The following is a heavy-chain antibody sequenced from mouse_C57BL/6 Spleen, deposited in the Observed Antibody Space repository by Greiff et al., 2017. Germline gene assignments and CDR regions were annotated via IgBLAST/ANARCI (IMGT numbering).Heavy chain of an antibody. J-gene: IGHJ1*03. CDR2: IYPGDGDT. D-gene: IGHD2-4*01. Sequence: VKLVESGAELVKPGASVKISCKASGYAFSSYWMNWVKQRPGKGLEWIGQIYPGDGDTNYNGKFKGKATLTADKSSSTAYMQLSSLTSEGSTVYFCARRPPSYDYVWYFDVWGTGTTVTVSS. CDR1: GYAFSSYW. CDR3: ARRPPSYDYVWYFDV. V-gene: IGHV1-80*01.